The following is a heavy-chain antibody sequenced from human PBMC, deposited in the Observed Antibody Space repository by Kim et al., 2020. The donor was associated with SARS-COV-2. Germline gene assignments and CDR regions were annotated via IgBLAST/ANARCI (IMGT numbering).Heavy chain of an antibody. Sequence: SETLSLTCTVSGGSISSYYWSWIRQPPGKGLEWIGYIYYSGNTNYNPSLKSRLTMSIDTPKNQFSLKLSSVTAADTAVYYCSRLGYCSGGSCSNLYYFDSWGQGTLVTVSS. D-gene: IGHD2-15*01. CDR3: SRLGYCSGGSCSNLYYFDS. CDR1: GGSISSYY. J-gene: IGHJ4*02. V-gene: IGHV4-59*08. CDR2: IYYSGNT.